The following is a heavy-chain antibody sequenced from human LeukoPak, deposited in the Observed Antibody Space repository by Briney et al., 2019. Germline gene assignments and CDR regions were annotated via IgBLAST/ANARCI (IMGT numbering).Heavy chain of an antibody. CDR3: ARHGASGSYLYYFDY. Sequence: SETLSLTCTVSGGSISSGTYYWGWIRQPPGKGLECIGTIYYSGSTSYNPSLKSRVTISVDTSKNQFSLKLSSVTAADTAVYFCARHGASGSYLYYFDYWGQGTLVTVSS. D-gene: IGHD1-26*01. J-gene: IGHJ4*02. V-gene: IGHV4-39*01. CDR1: GGSISSGTYY. CDR2: IYYSGST.